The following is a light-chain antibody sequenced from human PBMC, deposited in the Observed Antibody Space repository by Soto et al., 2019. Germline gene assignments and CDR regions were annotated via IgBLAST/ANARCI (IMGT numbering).Light chain of an antibody. J-gene: IGKJ1*01. CDR2: DAS. Sequence: EIVLTQSPATLSLSPGERATLSCRSRQRVCSYVAWYQQKPGQAPRLLIYDASNRATGIPARFSGSGSGTDFTLTISSLEPAVFAGYYCQQRSNWPSTFGLETKVDI. CDR1: QRVCSY. V-gene: IGKV3-11*01. CDR3: QQRSNWPST.